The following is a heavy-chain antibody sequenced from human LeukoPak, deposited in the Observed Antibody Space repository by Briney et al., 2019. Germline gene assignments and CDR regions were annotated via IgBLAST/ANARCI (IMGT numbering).Heavy chain of an antibody. D-gene: IGHD4-23*01. Sequence: PGGSLRLSCAASGFTFDDYAMHWVRQAPGKGLEWVSGISWNSGSTGYADSVKGRFTISRDNAKNSLYLQMNSLRAEDMAVYYCARDAGGKVAFDIWGQGTMVTVSS. CDR3: ARDAGGKVAFDI. V-gene: IGHV3-9*03. CDR2: ISWNSGST. J-gene: IGHJ3*02. CDR1: GFTFDDYA.